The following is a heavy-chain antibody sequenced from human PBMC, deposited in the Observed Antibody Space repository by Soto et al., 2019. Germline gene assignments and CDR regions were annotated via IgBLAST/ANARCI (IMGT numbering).Heavy chain of an antibody. V-gene: IGHV3-43*01. Sequence: EVQLVESGGVVVQPGGSLRLSCAASGFTFDDYTMHWVRQAPGKGLEWVSLISWDGGSTYYADSVKGRFTISRDNSKNSLYLQINSLRADDTALYYCATDIVSGTRPRRNYYDRQRGGYFDYWGQGTLVTVSS. J-gene: IGHJ4*02. D-gene: IGHD3-22*01. CDR3: ATDIVSGTRPRRNYYDRQRGGYFDY. CDR1: GFTFDDYT. CDR2: ISWDGGST.